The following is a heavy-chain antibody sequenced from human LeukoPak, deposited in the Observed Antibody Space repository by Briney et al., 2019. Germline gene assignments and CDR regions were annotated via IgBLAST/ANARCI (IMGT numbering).Heavy chain of an antibody. V-gene: IGHV1-8*03. CDR1: GYTFTSYD. J-gene: IGHJ4*02. D-gene: IGHD6-6*01. Sequence: GASVKVSCKASGYTFTSYDINWVRQATGRGLEWMGWMNPNSGNTGYAQKFQGRVTITRNTSISTVYMELSSLRSEDTAVYYCGGVMEGEQLVRLPDYWGQGTLVTVSS. CDR3: GGVMEGEQLVRLPDY. CDR2: MNPNSGNT.